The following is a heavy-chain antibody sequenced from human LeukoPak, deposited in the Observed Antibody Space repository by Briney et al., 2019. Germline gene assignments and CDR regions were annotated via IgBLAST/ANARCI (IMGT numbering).Heavy chain of an antibody. CDR3: AKDWNWATDY. CDR2: IHYDSSTE. D-gene: IGHD1-7*01. CDR1: GFAFSSYG. J-gene: IGHJ4*02. Sequence: GGSLRLSCAASGFAFSSYGMHWVRQAPGKGLEWVAYIHYDSSTEDYADSVKGRFTISRDNSKNTLFLQMNNLRVEDTAVLYCAKDWNWATDYWGQGTLVTVSS. V-gene: IGHV3-30*02.